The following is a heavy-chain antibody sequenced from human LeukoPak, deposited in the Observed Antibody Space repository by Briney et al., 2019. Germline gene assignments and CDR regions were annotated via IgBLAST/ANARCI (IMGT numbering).Heavy chain of an antibody. CDR2: IYYSGST. D-gene: IGHD3-22*01. CDR3: VTYYFDSSGPKKNY. CDR1: GGSISGSSYY. Sequence: SETLSLTCTVSGGSISGSSYYWGWIRQPPGKGLEWIGSIYYSGSTYYNPSLKSRVTISVDTSKKQFSLKLSSVIAADTAVYYCVTYYFDSSGPKKNYWGQGTLVTVSS. V-gene: IGHV4-39*07. J-gene: IGHJ4*02.